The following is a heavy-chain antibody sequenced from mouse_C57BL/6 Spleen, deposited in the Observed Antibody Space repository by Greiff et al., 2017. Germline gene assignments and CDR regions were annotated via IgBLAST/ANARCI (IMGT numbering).Heavy chain of an antibody. V-gene: IGHV5-6*01. Sequence: EVQLVESGGDLVKPGGSLKLSCAASGFTFSSYGMSWVRQTPDKRLEWVATISSGGSYSYYPDSVKGRFTISSDNAKNTLYLQMSSLKSEDTAMYYCARHYYGSSYDYYFDYWGQGTTLTVSS. CDR2: ISSGGSYS. D-gene: IGHD1-1*01. J-gene: IGHJ2*01. CDR1: GFTFSSYG. CDR3: ARHYYGSSYDYYFDY.